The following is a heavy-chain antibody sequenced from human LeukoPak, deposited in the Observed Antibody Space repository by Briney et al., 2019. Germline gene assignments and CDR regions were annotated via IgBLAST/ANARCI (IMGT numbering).Heavy chain of an antibody. CDR2: IGTVGDT. Sequence: PGGSLRLSCAASGFTFSSSDMHWVRQATGKGLEWVSAIGTVGDTYYAASVKGRFAISRDNSKNSLYLQMNSLRTEDTALYYCAKGSNSWPSLFDYWGQGTLVTVSS. CDR1: GFTFSSSD. J-gene: IGHJ4*02. CDR3: AKGSNSWPSLFDY. V-gene: IGHV3-13*01. D-gene: IGHD6-13*01.